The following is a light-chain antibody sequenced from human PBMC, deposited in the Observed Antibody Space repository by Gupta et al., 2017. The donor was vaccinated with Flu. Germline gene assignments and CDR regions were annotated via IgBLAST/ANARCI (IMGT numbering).Light chain of an antibody. CDR2: EAS. V-gene: IGKV3-15*01. CDR1: QNVSIN. CDR3: QQYSQWPPLT. Sequence: ASLSASPGERATRSCRASQNVSINVAWYQQKRGQPPRLLILEASTRATGVPVRFSGSGYRTDFTLTISSRQSEDFAIYYCQQYSQWPPLTFGGGTLVDI. J-gene: IGKJ4*01.